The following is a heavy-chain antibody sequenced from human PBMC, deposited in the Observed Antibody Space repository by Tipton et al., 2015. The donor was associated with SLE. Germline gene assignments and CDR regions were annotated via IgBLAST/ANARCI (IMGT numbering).Heavy chain of an antibody. CDR2: VFHTGNT. V-gene: IGHV4-39*07. D-gene: IGHD2-2*01. Sequence: TLSLTCTVSGGSISLTSFNWGWIRQPPGKGLEWIGCVFHTGNTYYNPSLMSRVTISVDTSKNQFSPKLTSVTAADMAVYYCARDRAICTRTTCYGDNWFDPWGQGTLVTVSS. CDR3: ARDRAICTRTTCYGDNWFDP. CDR1: GGSISLTSFN. J-gene: IGHJ5*02.